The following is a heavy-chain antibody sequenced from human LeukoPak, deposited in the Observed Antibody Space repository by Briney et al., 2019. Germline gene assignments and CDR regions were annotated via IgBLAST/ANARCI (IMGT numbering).Heavy chain of an antibody. CDR3: ARGVDYYYYYMDV. V-gene: IGHV3-21*01. J-gene: IGHJ6*03. CDR2: ITSSSDYI. Sequence: PGGSLRLSCAASGFTFSSYAINWVRQAPGKGLEWVSFITSSSDYIYYADSVKGRFTISRDNAKNSMYLQMNSLRAEDTAVYYCARGVDYYYYYMDVWGKGTTVTVSS. CDR1: GFTFSSYA.